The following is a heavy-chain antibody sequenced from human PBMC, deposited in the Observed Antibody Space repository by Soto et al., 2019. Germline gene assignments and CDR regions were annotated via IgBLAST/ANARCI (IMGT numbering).Heavy chain of an antibody. V-gene: IGHV3-49*04. CDR2: STSHSYGGTT. D-gene: IGHD3-3*01. Sequence: PGGSLRLSCTFSGFTSTDHALTCVRQAPGKGLEWVAFSTSHSYGGTTDYAASVKGRFPISRDDSKSIAYLQMNSLQIADTAIYYCARDGDYYGMDGWGQGTTVTVSS. CDR3: ARDGDYYGMDG. J-gene: IGHJ6*02. CDR1: GFTSTDHA.